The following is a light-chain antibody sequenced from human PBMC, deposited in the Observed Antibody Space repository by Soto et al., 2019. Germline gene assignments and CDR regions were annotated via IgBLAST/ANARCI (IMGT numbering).Light chain of an antibody. CDR3: AAWDDSLNGVV. CDR2: RNN. V-gene: IGLV1-47*01. Sequence: QSVLTQPPSASGTPGQRVTISCSGSSSNIGSNYVYWYQQLPGTAPKLLIYRNNQRPSGVPDRFSGSKSGTSASLAISGLRSEDEADYYCAAWDDSLNGVVSGGGTKVTVL. CDR1: SSNIGSNY. J-gene: IGLJ2*01.